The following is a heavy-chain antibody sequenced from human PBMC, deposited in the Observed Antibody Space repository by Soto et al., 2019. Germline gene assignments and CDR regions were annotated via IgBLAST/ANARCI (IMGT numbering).Heavy chain of an antibody. J-gene: IGHJ3*02. CDR1: GFTFTRSG. D-gene: IGHD3-22*01. CDR3: AASIITRIVDTTGGAFDI. Sequence: SVKASCKASGFTFTRSGLQWVRQARGQPLEWIGWIVVGSGNTNYAQKFQERVTITRDMSTSTAYMELSSLRSEVTAVYYCAASIITRIVDTTGGAFDIWGQ. CDR2: IVVGSGNT. V-gene: IGHV1-58*01.